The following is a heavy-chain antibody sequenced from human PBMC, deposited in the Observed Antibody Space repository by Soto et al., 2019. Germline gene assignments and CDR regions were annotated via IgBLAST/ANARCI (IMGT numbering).Heavy chain of an antibody. D-gene: IGHD3-3*01. CDR1: GGSFKSGSYS. CDR2: VYHTGRT. J-gene: IGHJ4*02. Sequence: QVQLQESGPGLVKPSETLSLTCTVSGGSFKSGSYSWSWIRQPPGKGLEWIGYVYHTGRTSYNPPLKSRVTRSMDTSKNQVSLNLDSVTAADTAVYFCARDFAYFDSWARGPWSPSPQ. CDR3: ARDFAYFDS. V-gene: IGHV4-61*01.